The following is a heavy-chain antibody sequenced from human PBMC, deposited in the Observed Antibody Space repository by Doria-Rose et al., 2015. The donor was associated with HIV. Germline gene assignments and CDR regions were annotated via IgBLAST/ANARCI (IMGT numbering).Heavy chain of an antibody. V-gene: IGHV4-59*01. Sequence: VQLVESGPGLVKPSETLSLTCSVSGGSISHYYWSWIRQPPGKGLEYIGDTFYTGSTNYSTSLKSRVSISIDTSKNKFSLRLSSVTAADTAVCYCARVLSGTYDYWGQGTLVTVSS. CDR2: TFYTGST. D-gene: IGHD1-26*01. CDR3: ARVLSGTYDY. CDR1: GGSISHYY. J-gene: IGHJ4*02.